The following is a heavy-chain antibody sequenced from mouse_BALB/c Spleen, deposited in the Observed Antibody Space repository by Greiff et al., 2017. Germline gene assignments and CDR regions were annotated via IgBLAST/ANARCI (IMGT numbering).Heavy chain of an antibody. Sequence: EVKVEESGPGLVKPSQSLSLTCTVTGYSITSDYAWNWIRQFPGNKLEWMGYISYSGSTSYNPSLKSRISITRDTSKNQFFLQLNSVTTEDTATYYCARNYRYDVGWYFDVWGAGTTVTVSS. CDR3: ARNYRYDVGWYFDV. CDR2: ISYSGST. J-gene: IGHJ1*01. CDR1: GYSITSDYA. D-gene: IGHD2-14*01. V-gene: IGHV3-2*02.